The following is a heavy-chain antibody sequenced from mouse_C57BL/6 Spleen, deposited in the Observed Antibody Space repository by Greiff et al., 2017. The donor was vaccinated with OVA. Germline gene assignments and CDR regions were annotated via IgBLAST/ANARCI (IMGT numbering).Heavy chain of an antibody. D-gene: IGHD1-1*01. Sequence: EVKLMESGGGLVKPGGSLKLSCAASGFTFSDYGMHWVRQAPEKGLEWVAYISSGSSTIYYADTVKGRFTISRDNAKNTLFLQMTSLRSEDTAMYYCARGYYASSYAMDYWGQGTSVTVSS. V-gene: IGHV5-17*01. CDR1: GFTFSDYG. CDR3: ARGYYASSYAMDY. J-gene: IGHJ4*01. CDR2: ISSGSSTI.